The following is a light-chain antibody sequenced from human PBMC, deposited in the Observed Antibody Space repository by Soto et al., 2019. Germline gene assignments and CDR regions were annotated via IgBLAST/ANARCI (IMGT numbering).Light chain of an antibody. V-gene: IGKV1-8*01. CDR2: AAS. J-gene: IGKJ4*01. CDR1: QGISSY. Sequence: AIRMTQSPSSLSASTGDRVTITCRAGQGISSYLAWYQQTPGKAPKLLIYAASTLQSGVPSRFSGSGSGTDFTLTISCLQSEDFATYYCQQYYSYPLTFGGGTKVEIK. CDR3: QQYYSYPLT.